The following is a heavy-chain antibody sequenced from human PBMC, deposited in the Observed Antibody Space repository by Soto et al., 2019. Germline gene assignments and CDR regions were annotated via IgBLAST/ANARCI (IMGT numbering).Heavy chain of an antibody. CDR2: IYHSGST. J-gene: IGHJ4*02. Sequence: SETLSLTCAVSGGSISGSNWWNWVRQPPGKGLEWIGKIYHSGSTNYNPSLKSRVTISVDKSKNQFSLKLSSVTAADTAVYYCARDPAMVRFDYWGQGNLVTVSS. V-gene: IGHV4-4*02. CDR1: GGSISGSNW. D-gene: IGHD5-18*01. CDR3: ARDPAMVRFDY.